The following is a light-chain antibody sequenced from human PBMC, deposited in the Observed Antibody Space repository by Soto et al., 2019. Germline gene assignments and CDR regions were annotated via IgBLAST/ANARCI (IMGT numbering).Light chain of an antibody. CDR1: QRVYSN. CDR3: QQYTNWPPNT. CDR2: GAS. Sequence: EILMTQSPDTLSVSPGESSTLSCRASQRVYSNLAWYQQRPGQAPRLXXYGASTRATGVPARFSGRVSGTEFTLTISSLQSEDFAVYYGQQYTNWPPNTFGQGTRLEIK. V-gene: IGKV3-15*01. J-gene: IGKJ5*01.